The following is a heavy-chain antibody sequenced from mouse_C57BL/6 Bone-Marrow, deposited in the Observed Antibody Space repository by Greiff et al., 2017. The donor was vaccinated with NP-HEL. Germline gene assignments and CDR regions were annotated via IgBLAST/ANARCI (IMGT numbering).Heavy chain of an antibody. V-gene: IGHV1-53*01. CDR2: INPSNGGT. CDR1: GYTFTSYW. Sequence: QVHVKQPGTELVKPGASVKLSCKASGYTFTSYWMHWVKQRPGQGLEWIGNINPSNGGTNYNEKFKSKATLTVDKSSSTAYMQLSSLTSEDSAVYYCARSGFYYYAGAYWGQGTLVTVSA. CDR3: ARSGFYYYAGAY. D-gene: IGHD1-1*01. J-gene: IGHJ3*01.